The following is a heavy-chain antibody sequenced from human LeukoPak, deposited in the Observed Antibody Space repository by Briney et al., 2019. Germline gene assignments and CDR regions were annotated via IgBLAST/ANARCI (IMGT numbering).Heavy chain of an antibody. CDR3: TRDAPVRVVVAGLYYHYYYMDV. CDR2: TRNKANSYTT. D-gene: IGHD6-19*01. J-gene: IGHJ6*03. Sequence: GGSLRLSCATSGFTFSDHYMDWVRQAPGKGLEWVGRTRNKANSYTTDYAASVKGRFTISRDDSKSSLYLQMNSLKAEDTAVYYCTRDAPVRVVVAGLYYHYYYMDVWGKGTTVTVSS. V-gene: IGHV3-72*01. CDR1: GFTFSDHY.